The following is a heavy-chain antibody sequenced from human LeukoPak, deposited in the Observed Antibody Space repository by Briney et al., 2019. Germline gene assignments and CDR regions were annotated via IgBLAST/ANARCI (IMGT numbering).Heavy chain of an antibody. CDR3: ARDPPTRTRFTIAVAGAYYYYCYMDV. D-gene: IGHD6-19*01. J-gene: IGHJ6*03. CDR2: INHNGST. Sequence: ASETLSLTCAVYGGSFSDYYWSWIRQPPGKGLEWIGEINHNGSTNYNPSLRTRVTISVDTSKKQFSLILTSVTAAYTAVYYCARDPPTRTRFTIAVAGAYYYYCYMDVWGTGTTVTVSS. CDR1: GGSFSDYY. V-gene: IGHV4-34*01.